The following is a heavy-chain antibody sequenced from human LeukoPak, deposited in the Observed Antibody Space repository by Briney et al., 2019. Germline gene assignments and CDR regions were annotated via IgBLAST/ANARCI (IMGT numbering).Heavy chain of an antibody. CDR3: TTDQGRGYCSGGSCYSLWWFDP. J-gene: IGHJ5*02. Sequence: GGSLRLSCAASGFTFSNAWMSWVRQAPGKGLEWVGRIKSKTDGGTTDYAAPVKGRFTISRDDSKNTLYLQMNSLKTEDTAVYYCTTDQGRGYCSGGSCYSLWWFDPWGQGTLVTVSS. CDR1: GFTFSNAW. CDR2: IKSKTDGGTT. D-gene: IGHD2-15*01. V-gene: IGHV3-15*01.